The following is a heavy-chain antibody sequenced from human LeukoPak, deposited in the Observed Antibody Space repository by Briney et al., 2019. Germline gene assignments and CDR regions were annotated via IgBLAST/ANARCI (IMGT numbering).Heavy chain of an antibody. CDR3: ARTNIVVVVAATPYGNWFDP. CDR1: GGSINSGGYY. CDR2: IYYSGTT. J-gene: IGHJ5*02. D-gene: IGHD2-15*01. V-gene: IGHV4-31*03. Sequence: SETLSLTCSVSGGSINSGGYYWSWIRQHPGKGLEWIGYIYYSGTTYYNPSLKSRVTISVDTSKNQFSLKLSSVTAADTAVYYCARTNIVVVVAATPYGNWFDPWGQGTLVTVSS.